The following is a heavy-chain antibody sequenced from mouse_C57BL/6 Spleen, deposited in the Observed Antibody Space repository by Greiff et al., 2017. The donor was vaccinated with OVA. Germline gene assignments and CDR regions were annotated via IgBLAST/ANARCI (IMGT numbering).Heavy chain of an antibody. Sequence: ESGPGLVKPSQSLSLTCSVTGYSITSGYYWNWIRQFPGNKLEWMGYISYDGSNNYNPSLKNRISITRDTSKNQFFLKLNSVTTEDTATYYCAREAYYDYGDWYFDVWGTGTTVTVSS. D-gene: IGHD2-4*01. CDR2: ISYDGSN. CDR3: AREAYYDYGDWYFDV. CDR1: GYSITSGYY. V-gene: IGHV3-6*01. J-gene: IGHJ1*03.